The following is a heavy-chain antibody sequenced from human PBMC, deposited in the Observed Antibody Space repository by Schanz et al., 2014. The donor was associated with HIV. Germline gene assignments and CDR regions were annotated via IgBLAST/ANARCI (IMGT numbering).Heavy chain of an antibody. CDR2: IWYDGSNK. Sequence: VQLVESGGGVVQPGRSLRLSCAASGFSFSDFALHWVRQAPGRGLEWVALIWYDGSNKIYADSVKGRFTISRDNSKNTLYLQMNSLRPEDTAVYYCARGQPLVQGWFDPWGQGTLVTVSP. CDR1: GFSFSDFA. D-gene: IGHD6-13*01. CDR3: ARGQPLVQGWFDP. J-gene: IGHJ5*02. V-gene: IGHV3-33*08.